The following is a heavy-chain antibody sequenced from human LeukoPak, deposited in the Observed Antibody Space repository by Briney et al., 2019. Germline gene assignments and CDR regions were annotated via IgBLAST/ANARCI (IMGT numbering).Heavy chain of an antibody. J-gene: IGHJ4*02. V-gene: IGHV3-21*01. D-gene: IGHD4-17*01. Sequence: PGGSLRLSCAASGFTFSSYSMNWVRQAPGKGLEWVSSISRSSSYIYYADSVKGRFTISRDNAKNSLYLQMNSLRAEDTAVYYCARGNDYGEGIDYWGQGTLVTVSS. CDR2: ISRSSSYI. CDR3: ARGNDYGEGIDY. CDR1: GFTFSSYS.